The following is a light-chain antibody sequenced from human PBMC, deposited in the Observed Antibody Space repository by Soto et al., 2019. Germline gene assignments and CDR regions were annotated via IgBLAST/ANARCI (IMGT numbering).Light chain of an antibody. Sequence: QSALTQPPSASGSPGQSVTISCTGTSSDVGGYNYVSWYQQNPGKAPKLMIYDVTKRPSGVPDRFSGSKSGNTASLTVSGLQAEDEADYYCSSYAGSNNFVVFGGGTKLTVL. V-gene: IGLV2-8*01. J-gene: IGLJ2*01. CDR2: DVT. CDR3: SSYAGSNNFVV. CDR1: SSDVGGYNY.